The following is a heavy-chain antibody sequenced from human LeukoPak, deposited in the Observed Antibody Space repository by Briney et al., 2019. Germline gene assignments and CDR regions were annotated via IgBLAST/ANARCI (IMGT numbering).Heavy chain of an antibody. V-gene: IGHV3-21*01. CDR3: ARANYYDTSGPGWY. Sequence: GGSLRLSCAASGFTFSRYSMNWVRQAPGKGLEWVSSISSGSSFMYYADSVKGRFTISRDNAKNSLYLQMNSLRVEDTAVYYCARANYYDTSGPGWYWGQGTLVTVSS. D-gene: IGHD3-22*01. J-gene: IGHJ4*02. CDR2: ISSGSSFM. CDR1: GFTFSRYS.